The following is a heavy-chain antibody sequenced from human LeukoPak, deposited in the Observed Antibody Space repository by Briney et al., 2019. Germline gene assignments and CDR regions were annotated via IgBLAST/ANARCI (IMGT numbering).Heavy chain of an antibody. CDR1: GYTFTSHV. Sequence: GASVKVSCKASGYTFTSHVINWVRQAPGQGLEWMGWINPNSGGTNYAQKFQGRVTMTRDTSISTAYMELSRLRSDDTAVYYCARGADSSSWYEDWFDPWGQGTLVTVSS. D-gene: IGHD6-13*01. CDR2: INPNSGGT. CDR3: ARGADSSSWYEDWFDP. J-gene: IGHJ5*02. V-gene: IGHV1-2*02.